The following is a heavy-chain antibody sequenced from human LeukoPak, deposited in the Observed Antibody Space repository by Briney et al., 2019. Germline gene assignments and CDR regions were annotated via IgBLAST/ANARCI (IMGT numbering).Heavy chain of an antibody. Sequence: GESLKISCKGSGYGFTTYWIGWVRQMPGKGLEWMGIIYPGNSDTRYSPSFEGQVTISVDKSINTAYLHWSSLKASDTAIYYCAKYNGAYYWFDPWGQGTLVTVSS. CDR2: IYPGNSDT. V-gene: IGHV5-51*01. CDR1: GYGFTTYW. J-gene: IGHJ5*02. CDR3: AKYNGAYYWFDP. D-gene: IGHD1-26*01.